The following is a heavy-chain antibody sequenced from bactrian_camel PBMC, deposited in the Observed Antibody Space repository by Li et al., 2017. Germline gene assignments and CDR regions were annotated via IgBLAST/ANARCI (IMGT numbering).Heavy chain of an antibody. D-gene: IGHD6*01. Sequence: DVQLVESGGGSVQAGGSLRLTCTASGDTWSTYCMGWVRQSPGKEREGVAHIGPPPSDTTAYADSVKGRFNISKDNAENTLYLQMNTLKPEDTAMYYCAVDFSWGSRCSGRKYRYWGQGTQVTVS. CDR3: AVDFSWGSRCSGRKYRY. J-gene: IGHJ4*01. CDR2: IGPPPSDTT. CDR1: GDTWSTYC. V-gene: IGHV3S59*01.